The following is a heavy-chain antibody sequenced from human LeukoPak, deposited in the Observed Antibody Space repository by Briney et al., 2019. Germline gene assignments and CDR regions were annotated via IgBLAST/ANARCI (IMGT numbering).Heavy chain of an antibody. CDR3: AKELMGYYYDSSGYGYFDY. CDR2: ISGSGGST. Sequence: GGSLRLSCAASGFTFSSYAMSWVRQAPGKGLERVSAISGSGGSTYYADSVKGRFTISRDNSKDTLYLQMNSLRAEDTAVYYCAKELMGYYYDSSGYGYFDYWGQGTLVTVSS. D-gene: IGHD3-22*01. V-gene: IGHV3-23*01. CDR1: GFTFSSYA. J-gene: IGHJ4*02.